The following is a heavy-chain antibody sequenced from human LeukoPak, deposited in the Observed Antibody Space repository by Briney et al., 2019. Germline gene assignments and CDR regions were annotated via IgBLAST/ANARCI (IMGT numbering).Heavy chain of an antibody. CDR2: IYSGGST. J-gene: IGHJ3*02. D-gene: IGHD4-17*01. Sequence: GGSLRLSCAASGFTFSSYAMSWVRQAPGKGLEWVSVIYSGGSTYYADSVKGRFTISRDNSKNTLYLQMNSLRAEDTAVYYCARVLSTVTTSHDAFDIWGQGTMVTVSS. CDR1: GFTFSSYA. V-gene: IGHV3-53*01. CDR3: ARVLSTVTTSHDAFDI.